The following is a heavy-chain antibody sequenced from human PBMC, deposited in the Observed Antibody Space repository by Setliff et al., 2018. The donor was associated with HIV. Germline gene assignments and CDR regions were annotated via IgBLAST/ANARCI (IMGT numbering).Heavy chain of an antibody. CDR2: IYTSGSV. D-gene: IGHD5-18*01. CDR3: AREEKLAVHTTRPPRFDC. V-gene: IGHV4-4*09. Sequence: PSETLSLTCTVSGGSISSYYWSWIRQPPGKGLEWIGYIYTSGSVNYNPSLNSRVTISVDTSKNQFSLKVNSVTAADTAVYYCAREEKLAVHTTRPPRFDCWGQGTLVTVSS. CDR1: GGSISSYY. J-gene: IGHJ4*02.